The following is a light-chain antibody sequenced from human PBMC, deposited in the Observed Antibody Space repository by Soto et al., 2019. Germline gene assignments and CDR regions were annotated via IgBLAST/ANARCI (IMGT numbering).Light chain of an antibody. CDR3: SSYEGTTSHV. CDR1: SSDVGGYNY. J-gene: IGLJ1*01. V-gene: IGLV2-8*01. Sequence: QSALTQPPSASGSPGQSVTISCTGTSSDVGGYNYVSWYQQHPGKAPKLIIYEVYKRPSGVPDRFSGSKSGNTAALTVSGLQAEDEADYYCSSYEGTTSHVFRTGTKVTVL. CDR2: EVY.